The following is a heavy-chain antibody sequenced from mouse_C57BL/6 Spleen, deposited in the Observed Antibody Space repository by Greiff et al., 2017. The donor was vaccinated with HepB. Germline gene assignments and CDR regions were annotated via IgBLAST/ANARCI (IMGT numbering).Heavy chain of an antibody. CDR1: GYTFTSYW. CDR3: ARSYDYGFAY. CDR2: IDPSDSYT. V-gene: IGHV1-69*01. J-gene: IGHJ3*01. D-gene: IGHD2-4*01. Sequence: VKLQQPGAELVMPGASVKLSCKASGYTFTSYWMHWVKQRPGQGLEWIGEIDPSDSYTNYNQKFKGKSTLTVDKSSSTAYMQLSSLTSEDSAVYYCARSYDYGFAYWGQGTLVTVSA.